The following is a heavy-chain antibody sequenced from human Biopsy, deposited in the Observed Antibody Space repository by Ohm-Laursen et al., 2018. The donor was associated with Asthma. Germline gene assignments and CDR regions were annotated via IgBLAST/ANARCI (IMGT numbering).Heavy chain of an antibody. D-gene: IGHD2-21*02. J-gene: IGHJ4*02. CDR1: GGSIRSHD. V-gene: IGHV4-59*11. CDR2: IYYSGST. CDR3: ARGISRVTGLFDHFDS. Sequence: SDTLSLTCTVSGGSIRSHDWTWIRQPPGKGLEWIGHIYYSGSTNYQPSLKSRVTISVDTSKNQFSLKLRSVTAADAAVYYCARGISRVTGLFDHFDSWGQGTLVTVSS.